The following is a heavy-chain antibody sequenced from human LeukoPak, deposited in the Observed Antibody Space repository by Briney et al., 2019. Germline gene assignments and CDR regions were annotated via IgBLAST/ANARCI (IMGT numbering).Heavy chain of an antibody. V-gene: IGHV1-69*06. CDR2: IIPIFGTA. D-gene: IGHD2-15*01. CDR1: GGTFSSYA. CDR3: ASLVVGDAFDI. J-gene: IGHJ3*02. Sequence: SVKVSCKASGGTFSSYAISWVRQAPGQGLEWMGGIIPIFGTANYAQKFQGRVTITADKSTSTAYMELSSLRSEDTAVYYCASLVVGDAFDIWGQGTMVTVSS.